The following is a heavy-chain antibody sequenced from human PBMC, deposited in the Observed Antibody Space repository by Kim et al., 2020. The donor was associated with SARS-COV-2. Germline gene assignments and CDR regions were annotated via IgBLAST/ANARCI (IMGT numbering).Heavy chain of an antibody. CDR3: ARELLLGYCSGGSCRPNWFDP. D-gene: IGHD2-15*01. CDR2: INHSGST. Sequence: SETLSLTCAVYGGSFSGYYWSWIRQPPGKGLEWIGEINHSGSTNYNPSLKSRVTISVDTSKNQFSLKLSSVTAADTAVYYCARELLLGYCSGGSCRPNWFDPWGQGTLVTVSS. CDR1: GGSFSGYY. V-gene: IGHV4-34*01. J-gene: IGHJ5*02.